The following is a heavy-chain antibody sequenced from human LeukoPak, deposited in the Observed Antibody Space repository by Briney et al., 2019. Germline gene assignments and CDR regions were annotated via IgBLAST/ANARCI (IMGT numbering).Heavy chain of an antibody. J-gene: IGHJ3*02. D-gene: IGHD6-19*01. CDR3: AKGQGSGWYEAFDI. CDR1: GFTFSNAW. CDR2: ISYDGSNK. V-gene: IGHV3-30*18. Sequence: PGGSLRLSCAASGFTFSNAWMSWVRQAPGKGLEWVAVISYDGSNKYYADSVKGRFTISRDDSKNTLYLQMNSLRAEDTAVYYCAKGQGSGWYEAFDIWGQGTMVTVSS.